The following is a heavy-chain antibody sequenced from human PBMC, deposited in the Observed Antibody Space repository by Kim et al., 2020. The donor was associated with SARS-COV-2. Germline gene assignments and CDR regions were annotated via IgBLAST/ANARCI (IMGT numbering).Heavy chain of an antibody. D-gene: IGHD3-22*01. CDR3: TNLRITMNTIGTTDAFDI. CDR1: GFTFSGSA. CDR2: IRSKANSYAT. J-gene: IGHJ3*02. Sequence: GGSLRLSCAASGFTFSGSAMHWVRQASGKGLEWVGRIRSKANSYATAYAASVKGRFTISRDDSKNTAYLQMNSLKTEDTAVYYCTNLRITMNTIGTTDAFDIWGQGTMVTVSS. V-gene: IGHV3-73*01.